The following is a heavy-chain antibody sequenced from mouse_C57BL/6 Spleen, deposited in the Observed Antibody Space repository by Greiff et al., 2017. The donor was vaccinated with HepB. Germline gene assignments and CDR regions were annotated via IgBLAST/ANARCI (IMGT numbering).Heavy chain of an antibody. J-gene: IGHJ3*01. CDR1: GFTFSSYA. CDR3: TRDGDYYGSSQFAY. CDR2: ISSGGDYI. D-gene: IGHD1-1*01. V-gene: IGHV5-9-1*02. Sequence: DVMLVESGEGLVKPGGSLKLSCAASGFTFSSYAMSWVRQTPEKRLEWVAYISSGGDYIYYADTVQGRFTISRDNARNTLYLQMSSLKSEDTAMYYCTRDGDYYGSSQFAYWGQGTLVTVSA.